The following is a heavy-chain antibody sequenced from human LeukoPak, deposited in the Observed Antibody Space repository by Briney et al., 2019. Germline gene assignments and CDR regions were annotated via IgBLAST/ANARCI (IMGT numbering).Heavy chain of an antibody. CDR3: AKDLAYVRWPTWGFDY. Sequence: GRSLRLSCEASGFSFSSYVMHGVRQAPGKGLEWVAVISYDGSKKNYADSVKGRFTISRDTSKNTLYLQMNSLRAEDTAMYYYAKDLAYVRWPTWGFDYWGQGTLVTVSS. CDR2: ISYDGSKK. V-gene: IGHV3-30*18. D-gene: IGHD5-24*01. CDR1: GFSFSSYV. J-gene: IGHJ4*02.